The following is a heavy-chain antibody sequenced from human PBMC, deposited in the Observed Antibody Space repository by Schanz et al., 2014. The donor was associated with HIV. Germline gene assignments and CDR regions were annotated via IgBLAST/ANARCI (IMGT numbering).Heavy chain of an antibody. J-gene: IGHJ5*01. CDR2: ISSTGSTI. CDR3: ARDKKSGNYDGGFDS. D-gene: IGHD1-26*01. Sequence: QVQLVESGGGLVKPGGSLRLSCAASGFTFSDYYMIWIRQAPGKGLEWVSHISSTGSTIYYPDSVRGRFTISRDNAKNSLYLQMSSLIPDDTAVYYCARDKKSGNYDGGFDSWGQGPLVTVSS. V-gene: IGHV3-11*01. CDR1: GFTFSDYY.